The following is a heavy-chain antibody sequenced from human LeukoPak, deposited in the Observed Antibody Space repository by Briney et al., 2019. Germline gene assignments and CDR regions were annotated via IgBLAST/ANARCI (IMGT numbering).Heavy chain of an antibody. V-gene: IGHV4-59*11. CDR1: GGSISSQF. CDR3: TKATQWLAFDY. J-gene: IGHJ4*02. Sequence: SETLSLTCTVSGGSISSQFWSWIRRPPGKGLEWIGNIYNSGTTNYNPSPESRVTISVDTSKNQLSLQVTSVTAADTAVYYCTKATQWLAFDYWGRGTLVTVSS. CDR2: IYNSGTT. D-gene: IGHD6-19*01.